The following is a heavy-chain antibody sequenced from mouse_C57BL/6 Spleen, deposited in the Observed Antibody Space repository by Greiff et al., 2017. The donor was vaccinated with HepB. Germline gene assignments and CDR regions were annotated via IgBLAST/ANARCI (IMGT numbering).Heavy chain of an antibody. V-gene: IGHV1-76*01. CDR1: GYTFTDYY. D-gene: IGHD4-1*01. CDR2: IYPGSGNT. Sequence: VQLQQSGAELVRPGASVKLSCKASGYTFTDYYINWVKQRPGQGLEWIARIYPGSGNTYYNEKFKGKATLTAEKSSSTAYMQLSSLTSEDSAVYFCARSHWDGFDYWGQGTTLTVSS. CDR3: ARSHWDGFDY. J-gene: IGHJ2*01.